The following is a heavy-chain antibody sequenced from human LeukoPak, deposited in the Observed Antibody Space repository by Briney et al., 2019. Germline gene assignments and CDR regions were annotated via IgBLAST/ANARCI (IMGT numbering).Heavy chain of an antibody. D-gene: IGHD5-18*01. J-gene: IGHJ6*02. CDR3: ASGRYGPTYYYYGMDV. V-gene: IGHV4-34*01. CDR2: INHSGST. CDR1: GGSFSGYY. Sequence: SETLSLTCAVYGGSFSGYYWSWIRQPPGKGLGWIGEINHSGSTNYNPSLKSRVTISVDTSKNQFSLKLSSVTAADTAVYYCASGRYGPTYYYYGMDVWGQGTTVTVSS.